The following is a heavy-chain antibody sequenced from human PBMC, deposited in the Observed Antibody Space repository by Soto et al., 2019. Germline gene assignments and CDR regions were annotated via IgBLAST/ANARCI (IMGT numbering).Heavy chain of an antibody. Sequence: QVQLVQSGAELKKPGASVKVSCKASGYTFTSYDINWVRQATGQGLEWMGWMNPNSGNTVYAQKFQGRVTMTRNTSISTANNEVSSLRSADTAGYYCARERAIGVVPAADYIYYAMDVWGQGTTVTVSS. V-gene: IGHV1-8*01. CDR1: GYTFTSYD. CDR3: ARERAIGVVPAADYIYYAMDV. CDR2: MNPNSGNT. D-gene: IGHD2-2*01. J-gene: IGHJ6*02.